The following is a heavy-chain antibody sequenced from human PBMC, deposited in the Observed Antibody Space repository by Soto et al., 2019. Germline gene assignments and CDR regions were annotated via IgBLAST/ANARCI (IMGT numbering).Heavy chain of an antibody. D-gene: IGHD6-13*01. V-gene: IGHV3-48*02. CDR3: ARGSSNWAYYFAF. J-gene: IGHJ4*02. CDR2: ITSSGTTV. Sequence: EVHLVESGGGLVQPGGSLRLSCAASGFTFSSYSLNWVRQAPGKGLEWVSYITSSGTTVYYADSVRGRFTISRDNAKNSLYLQVNSLRDDDTAVYYCARGSSNWAYYFAFWGQGTLVTVSS. CDR1: GFTFSSYS.